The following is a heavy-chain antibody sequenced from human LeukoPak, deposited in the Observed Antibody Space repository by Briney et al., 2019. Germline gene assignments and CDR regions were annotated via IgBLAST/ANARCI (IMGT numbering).Heavy chain of an antibody. J-gene: IGHJ4*02. Sequence: ASVKVSCKASGYTFTSYDINWVRQATGQGLEWMGWTNPNSGNTGYAQKFQGRVTITRNTSISTAYMGLSSLRSEDTAVYYCARGPRPGSGYYYKYWGQGTLVTVSS. CDR2: TNPNSGNT. CDR1: GYTFTSYD. D-gene: IGHD3-22*01. V-gene: IGHV1-8*03. CDR3: ARGPRPGSGYYYKY.